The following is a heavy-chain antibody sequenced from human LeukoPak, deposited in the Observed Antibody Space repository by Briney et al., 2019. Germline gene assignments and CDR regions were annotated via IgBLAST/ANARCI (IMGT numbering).Heavy chain of an antibody. D-gene: IGHD2-2*01. CDR2: FDHEDGET. V-gene: IGHV1-24*01. CDR3: ATSGRIVVVPAAIYYYYGMDV. Sequence: GASVKVSCKVSGYTLTELSMHWVRQAPGKGLEWMGGFDHEDGETIYAQKFQGRVTMTEDTSTDTACMELSSLRSEDTAVYYCATSGRIVVVPAAIYYYYGMDVWGQGTTVTVSS. CDR1: GYTLTELS. J-gene: IGHJ6*02.